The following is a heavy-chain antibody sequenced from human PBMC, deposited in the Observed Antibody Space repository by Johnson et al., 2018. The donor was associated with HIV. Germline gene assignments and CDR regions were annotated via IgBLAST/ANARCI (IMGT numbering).Heavy chain of an antibody. J-gene: IGHJ3*02. CDR2: ISWNSGSI. CDR3: ARSKDCSVGTCPDAFDI. Sequence: VQLVESGGGLVQPGRSLRLSCAASGFTFDDYAMHWVRQAPGKGLEWVSGISWNSGSIGYADSVKGRFTISRDNAKNSLYLQMNSLRAEDTAVYYCARSKDCSVGTCPDAFDIWGQGTLVMVSS. CDR1: GFTFDDYA. D-gene: IGHD2-15*01. V-gene: IGHV3-9*01.